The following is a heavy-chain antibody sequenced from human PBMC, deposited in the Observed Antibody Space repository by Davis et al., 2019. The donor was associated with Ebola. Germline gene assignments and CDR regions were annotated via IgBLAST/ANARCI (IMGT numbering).Heavy chain of an antibody. CDR3: ARAGFGEIYFDY. V-gene: IGHV3-13*01. D-gene: IGHD3-10*01. Sequence: PGGSLRLSCATSGSTFSSYDMHWVRQATGKGLEWVSAIDTAGDTYYPGSVKGRFTISREKAKNSLYLQMNSLRGEDTAVYYCARAGFGEIYFDYWGQGTLVTVSS. CDR1: GSTFSSYD. J-gene: IGHJ4*02. CDR2: IDTAGDT.